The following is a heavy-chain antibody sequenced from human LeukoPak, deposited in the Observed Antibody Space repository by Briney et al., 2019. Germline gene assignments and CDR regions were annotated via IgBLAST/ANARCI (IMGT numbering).Heavy chain of an antibody. V-gene: IGHV1-46*01. CDR3: AREGDLNTVTPIFDH. J-gene: IGHJ4*02. D-gene: IGHD4-17*01. CDR1: GYTFTSYY. CDR2: INPSGGST. Sequence: ASVKVSCKASGYTFTSYYMHWVRQAPGQGLEWMGIINPSGGSTSYAQKFQGRVTMTRDTSTSTVYMELSSLRSDDTAVYYCAREGDLNTVTPIFDHWGQGTLVTVSS.